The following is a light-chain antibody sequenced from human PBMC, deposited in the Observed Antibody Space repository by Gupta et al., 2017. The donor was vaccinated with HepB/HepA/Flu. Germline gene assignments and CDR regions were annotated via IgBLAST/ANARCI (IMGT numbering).Light chain of an antibody. CDR3: QSADSSGTYDVV. CDR2: KDS. Sequence: SYELTQPPSVSVSPGQTPRITCSGDALPKQYAYWYQQKPGQAPVLVIYKDSERPSGIPERFSGSSSETTVTVTISGVQAEDEADYYCQSADSSGTYDVVFGGGTKLTDL. CDR1: ALPKQY. V-gene: IGLV3-25*03. J-gene: IGLJ2*01.